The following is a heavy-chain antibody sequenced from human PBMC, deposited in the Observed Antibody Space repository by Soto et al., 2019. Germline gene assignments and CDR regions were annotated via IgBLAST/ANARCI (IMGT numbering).Heavy chain of an antibody. CDR1: GGSFSNYY. D-gene: IGHD6-19*01. V-gene: IGHV4-34*01. CDR2: VNHNGRN. Sequence: SETLSLTCAVYGGSFSNYYWTWIRQTPGKGLEWIGKVNHNGRNNYNPSLKSRVTISLDMSKNQISLKLTSVTAADTAVYYCARGGSSDWQVAFDFWGQGTMVTVSS. J-gene: IGHJ3*01. CDR3: ARGGSSDWQVAFDF.